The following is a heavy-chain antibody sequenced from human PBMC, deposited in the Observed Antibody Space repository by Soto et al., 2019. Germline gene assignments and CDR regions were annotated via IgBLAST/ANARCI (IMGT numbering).Heavy chain of an antibody. CDR1: GGSISSGGYY. D-gene: IGHD3-22*01. J-gene: IGHJ4*02. Sequence: SETLSLTCTVSGGSISSGGYYWSWIRQHPGKGLEWIGYIYYSGSTYYNPSLKSRVTISVDTSKNQFSLKLSSVTAADTAVYYCARDRGYHGYFDYWGQGTLVNVSS. CDR2: IYYSGST. V-gene: IGHV4-31*03. CDR3: ARDRGYHGYFDY.